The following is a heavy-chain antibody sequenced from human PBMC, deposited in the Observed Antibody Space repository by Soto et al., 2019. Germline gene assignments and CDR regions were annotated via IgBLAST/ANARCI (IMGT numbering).Heavy chain of an antibody. V-gene: IGHV1-2*02. D-gene: IGHD1-26*01. Sequence: ASVKVSCRASGYTFTGHYIHWVRQAPEQGPEWMGEIGPESGATRYAEKFQGRVTMTLDTSITTVYMELKNLSPDDTAVYYCGRGRSGQIVVFYWGQGTPVTVSS. CDR3: GRGRSGQIVVFY. J-gene: IGHJ4*02. CDR1: GYTFTGHY. CDR2: IGPESGAT.